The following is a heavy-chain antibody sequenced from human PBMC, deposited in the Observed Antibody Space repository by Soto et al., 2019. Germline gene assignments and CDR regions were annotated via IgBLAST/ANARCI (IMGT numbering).Heavy chain of an antibody. D-gene: IGHD6-13*01. CDR3: ARLSIAAAGTFDY. V-gene: IGHV3-48*02. Sequence: GGSLRLSCAASGFSFSSSSMNWVRQAPGKGLEWISYIGHRSGATYYADSVRGRFSISRDNAKSSVYLQMNSLKDEDTAVYYCARLSIAAAGTFDYWGQGTLVTVSS. CDR2: IGHRSGAT. J-gene: IGHJ4*02. CDR1: GFSFSSSS.